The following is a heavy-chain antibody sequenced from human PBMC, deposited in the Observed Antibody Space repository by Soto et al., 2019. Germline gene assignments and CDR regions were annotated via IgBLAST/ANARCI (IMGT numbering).Heavy chain of an antibody. CDR1: GYTFTSYG. J-gene: IGHJ6*03. V-gene: IGHV1-18*01. CDR3: ARVRGSGSYYRYYCYYMDV. CDR2: ISAYNGNT. Sequence: ASVKVSCKASGYTFTSYGISWVRQAPGQGLEWMGWISAYNGNTNYAQKLQGRVTMTTDTSTSTAYMELRSLRSDDTAVYYCARVRGSGSYYRYYCYYMDVWGKGTTVTISS. D-gene: IGHD3-10*01.